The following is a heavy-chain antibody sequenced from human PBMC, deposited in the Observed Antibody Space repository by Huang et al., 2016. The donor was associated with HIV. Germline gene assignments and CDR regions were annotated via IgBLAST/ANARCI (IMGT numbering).Heavy chain of an antibody. Sequence: QERLVESGGGVVQPGRSLRLSCAASGFTFSSYAMHWVRQAPGKGLEWVAVISYDGSKQHYVDSVKGRFTISRDNSKKMLYLQMNSLRMGDTAVYYCARGSAGVLWFGEMWGQGTLVTVSS. CDR1: GFTFSSYA. CDR2: ISYDGSKQ. V-gene: IGHV3-30*04. J-gene: IGHJ4*02. D-gene: IGHD3-10*01. CDR3: ARGSAGVLWFGEM.